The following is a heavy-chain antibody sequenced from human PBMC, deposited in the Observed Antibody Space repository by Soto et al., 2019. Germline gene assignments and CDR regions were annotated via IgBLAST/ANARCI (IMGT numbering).Heavy chain of an antibody. Sequence: ASVKVSCKASGYTFTSYDINWVRQATGQGLEWMGWMNPNSGNTGYAQKFQGRVTMTRNTSISTAYMELSSLRSEDTAVYYCARDSTGNTGYYYGMDVWGQGTTVTV. J-gene: IGHJ6*02. V-gene: IGHV1-8*01. CDR1: GYTFTSYD. CDR2: MNPNSGNT. CDR3: ARDSTGNTGYYYGMDV. D-gene: IGHD1-1*01.